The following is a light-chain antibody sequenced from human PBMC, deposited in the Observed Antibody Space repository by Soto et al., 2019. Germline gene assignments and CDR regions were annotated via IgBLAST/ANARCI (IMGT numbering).Light chain of an antibody. V-gene: IGLV1-44*01. CDR3: AAWDDSLNGYV. J-gene: IGLJ1*01. CDR2: SNN. CDR1: SSNIGSNT. Sequence: QSVLTQPPSASGTPGQRVTISCSGSSSNIGSNTVNWYQQLPGTAPKLLIYSNNQRPSGVPDRFSGPKSGTSASLAISGLQSEDEADYYCAAWDDSLNGYVFGTGTQLTVL.